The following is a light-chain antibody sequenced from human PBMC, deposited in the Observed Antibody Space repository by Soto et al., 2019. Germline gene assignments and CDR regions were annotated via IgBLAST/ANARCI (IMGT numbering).Light chain of an antibody. J-gene: IGKJ5*01. CDR1: QDINIY. CDR2: DAS. Sequence: DIQMTQSPSSLFASVGDRVTITCQATQDINIYLNWYQQKPGKAPNLLIYDASNLEIGVPSRFSGSGSGTHFTFTISSLQTEDIGTYYRQQYENPPLTVGRERRLEIK. V-gene: IGKV1-33*01. CDR3: QQYENPPLT.